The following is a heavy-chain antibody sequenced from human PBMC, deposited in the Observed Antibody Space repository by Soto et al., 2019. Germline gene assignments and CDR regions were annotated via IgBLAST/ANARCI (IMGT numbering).Heavy chain of an antibody. D-gene: IGHD3-10*01. CDR2: ISVSGSST. J-gene: IGHJ4*02. CDR1: GFTFNSYG. V-gene: IGHV3-23*01. CDR3: TRNLGFFDY. Sequence: EVPVLESGGGLVQPGGSLRLSCAASGFTFNSYGMSWVRQAPGKGLEWVSGISVSGSSTYYADSVKGRFTISRDNSKNTLYLQTNSLRAEDTAVYYCTRNLGFFDYWGQGTLVTVSS.